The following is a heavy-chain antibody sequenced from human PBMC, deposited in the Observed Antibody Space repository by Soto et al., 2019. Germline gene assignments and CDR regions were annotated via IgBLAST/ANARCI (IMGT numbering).Heavy chain of an antibody. J-gene: IGHJ4*02. CDR3: ARLDYDDPIYYFDH. CDR2: INPGDSET. V-gene: IGHV5-51*01. Sequence: GESLKISCKGSGYSFTSYWIGWVRQMPGKGLEWMGIINPGDSETTYSPSFQGQVTISADKSISTAYLHWSSLKTSDTAMYYCARLDYDDPIYYFDHWGQGTLVTVSS. CDR1: GYSFTSYW. D-gene: IGHD4-17*01.